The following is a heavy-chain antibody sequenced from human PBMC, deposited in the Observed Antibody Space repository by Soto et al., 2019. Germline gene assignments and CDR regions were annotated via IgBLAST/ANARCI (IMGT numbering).Heavy chain of an antibody. J-gene: IGHJ4*02. CDR2: IYSGGST. CDR3: AIGRNYDILTGYNGFDY. CDR1: GFTVSSNY. Sequence: GGSLRLSCAASGFTVSSNYMSWVRQAPGKGLEWVSVIYSGGSTYYADSVKGRFTISRDNSKNTLYLQMNSLRAEDTAVYYCAIGRNYDILTGYNGFDYWGQGTLVTVSS. V-gene: IGHV3-66*01. D-gene: IGHD3-9*01.